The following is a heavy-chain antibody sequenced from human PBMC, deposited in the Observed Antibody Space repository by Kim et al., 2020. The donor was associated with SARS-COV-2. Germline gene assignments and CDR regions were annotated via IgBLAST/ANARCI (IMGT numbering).Heavy chain of an antibody. CDR3: AGSEGLPSFYGMDV. Sequence: SETLSLTCTVSGGSISSGGYYWSWIRQHPGKGLEWIGYIYYSGSTYYNPSLKSRVTISVDTSKNQFSLKLSSVTAADTAVYYCAGSEGLPSFYGMDVWGQGTTVTVSS. J-gene: IGHJ6*02. CDR1: GGSISSGGYY. V-gene: IGHV4-31*03. CDR2: IYYSGST. D-gene: IGHD2-15*01.